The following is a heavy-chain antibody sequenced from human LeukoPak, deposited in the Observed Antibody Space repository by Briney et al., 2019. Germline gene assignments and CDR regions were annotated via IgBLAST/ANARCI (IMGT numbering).Heavy chain of an antibody. D-gene: IGHD3-16*02. CDR1: GGSISSSSYY. CDR3: ARLSEYGMDV. CDR2: IYYSGST. Sequence: SETLSLTCTVSGGSISSSSYYWGWIRQPPGKGLEWIGSIYYSGSTYYNPSLKSRVTISVDTSKNQFSLKLSSVTAADTAVYYCARLSEYGMDVWGQGTTVTVSS. V-gene: IGHV4-39*07. J-gene: IGHJ6*02.